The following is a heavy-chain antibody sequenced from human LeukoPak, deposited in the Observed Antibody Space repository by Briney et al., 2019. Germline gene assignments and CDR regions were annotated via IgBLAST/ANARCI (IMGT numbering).Heavy chain of an antibody. CDR2: ISSSGSTI. CDR1: GFTFSSYE. J-gene: IGHJ5*02. D-gene: IGHD3-10*01. Sequence: GGSLRLSCAASGFTFSSYEMNWVRRAPGKGLEWVSYISSSGSTIYYADSVKGRFTISRDNAKNSLYLQMNSLRAEDTAVYYCASLYGSGPNWFDPWGQGTLVTVSS. V-gene: IGHV3-48*03. CDR3: ASLYGSGPNWFDP.